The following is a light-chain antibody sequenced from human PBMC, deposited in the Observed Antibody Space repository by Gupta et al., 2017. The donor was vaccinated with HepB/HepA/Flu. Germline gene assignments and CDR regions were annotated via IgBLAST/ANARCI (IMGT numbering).Light chain of an antibody. CDR2: AAS. J-gene: IGKJ1*01. CDR3: QQLNSYPRT. Sequence: DIQLTQSPSFLSASVGDRVTITCRASQGISSYLAWYQQKPGKAPKLLIYAASTLQSRVPSRFSGSRSGTEFTLTISSLQPEDFATYYCQQLNSYPRTFGQGTKVEIK. V-gene: IGKV1-9*01. CDR1: QGISSY.